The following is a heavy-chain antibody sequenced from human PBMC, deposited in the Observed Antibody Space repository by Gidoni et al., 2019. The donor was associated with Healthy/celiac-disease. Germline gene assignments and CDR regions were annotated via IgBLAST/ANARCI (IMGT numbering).Heavy chain of an antibody. CDR3: AKDPRLSGYCSGGSCEYFDY. CDR2: ISYDGSNK. V-gene: IGHV3-30*18. D-gene: IGHD2-15*01. CDR1: GFTFSRYG. J-gene: IGHJ4*02. Sequence: QVQLVESGGGVVQPGRSLSLSCAASGFTFSRYGMHWVRQAPGKGLEWVAVISYDGSNKYYADSVKGRFTISRDNSKNTLYLQMNSLRAEDTAVYYCAKDPRLSGYCSGGSCEYFDYWGQGTLVTVSS.